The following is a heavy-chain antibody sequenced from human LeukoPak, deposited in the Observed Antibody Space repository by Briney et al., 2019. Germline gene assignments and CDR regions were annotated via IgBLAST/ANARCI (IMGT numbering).Heavy chain of an antibody. V-gene: IGHV3-23*01. J-gene: IGHJ3*02. CDR1: GFNFSSYP. D-gene: IGHD3-22*01. Sequence: GGALRLSCAASGFNFSSYPMSWVRQAPGKGLEWVSAISGSGGSTYYADSVKGRFTISRDNSKNTLYLQMNSLRAEDTAVYYCAKDDTMIVVRGAFDIWGQGTMVTVSS. CDR3: AKDDTMIVVRGAFDI. CDR2: ISGSGGST.